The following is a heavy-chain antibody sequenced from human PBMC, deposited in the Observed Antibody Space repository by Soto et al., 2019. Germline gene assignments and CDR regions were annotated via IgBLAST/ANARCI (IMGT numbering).Heavy chain of an antibody. Sequence: EVQLVESGGGLVQPGGSLRLSCAASGFTVSSNYMSWVRQAPGKGLEWVSVIYSGGSTFYADSVKGRFTISRDNSKNTVYLKLNRLRAEDAGVYYCAREIGRGAAQTNYMDVWGKGTTVTVS. CDR1: GFTVSSNY. D-gene: IGHD6-6*01. CDR2: IYSGGST. V-gene: IGHV3-66*01. CDR3: AREIGRGAAQTNYMDV. J-gene: IGHJ6*03.